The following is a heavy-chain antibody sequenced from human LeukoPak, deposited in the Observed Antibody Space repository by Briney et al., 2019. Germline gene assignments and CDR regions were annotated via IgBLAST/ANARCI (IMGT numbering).Heavy chain of an antibody. CDR3: ARDGPSTVTTWGDHSYYYGMDV. Sequence: PSETLSLTCTVSGGSISSGGYSWSWIRQHPGKGLEWIGYIYYSGSTYYNPSLKSRVTISVDTSKNQFSLKLSSVTAADTAVYYCARDGPSTVTTWGDHSYYYGMDVWGQGTTVTVSS. J-gene: IGHJ6*02. V-gene: IGHV4-31*03. CDR2: IYYSGST. D-gene: IGHD4-4*01. CDR1: GGSISSGGYS.